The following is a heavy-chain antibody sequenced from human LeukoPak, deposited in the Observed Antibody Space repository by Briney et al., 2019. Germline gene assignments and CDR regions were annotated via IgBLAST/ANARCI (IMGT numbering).Heavy chain of an antibody. V-gene: IGHV3-23*01. Sequence: GGSLRLSCAASGFTFSSYAMSWVRQAPGKGLEWVSAISGSGGSTYYADSVKGRFTISRDNSKNTLYLQMNSLRAEDTAVYYCAKDSSSYGSRGPDYWGQGTLVTVSS. CDR2: ISGSGGST. D-gene: IGHD5-18*01. CDR1: GFTFSSYA. J-gene: IGHJ4*02. CDR3: AKDSSSYGSRGPDY.